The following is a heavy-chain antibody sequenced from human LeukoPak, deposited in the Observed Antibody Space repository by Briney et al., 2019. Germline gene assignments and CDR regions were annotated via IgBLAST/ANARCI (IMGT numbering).Heavy chain of an antibody. V-gene: IGHV1-2*02. CDR1: GYTFTGYY. Sequence: ASVKVSCKASGYTFTGYYMHWVRQAPGQGLEWMGWINPNSGGTNYAQKFQGRVTMTRDTSISTAYMELSRLGSDDTAVYYCARVQVGNTYYDFWSGYYQGYGMDVWGQGTTVTVSS. CDR3: ARVQVGNTYYDFWSGYYQGYGMDV. J-gene: IGHJ6*02. D-gene: IGHD3-3*01. CDR2: INPNSGGT.